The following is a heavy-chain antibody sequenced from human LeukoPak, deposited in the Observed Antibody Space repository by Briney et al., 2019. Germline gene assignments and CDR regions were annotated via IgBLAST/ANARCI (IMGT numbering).Heavy chain of an antibody. V-gene: IGHV4-4*07. CDR1: GGSISSYY. J-gene: IGHJ4*02. Sequence: SETLSLTCTVSGGSISSYYWRWIRQPAGKGLEWIGRIYTSGSTNYNPSLKSRVTMSVDTSKNQFSLKLSSVTAADTAVYYCARDRYNWNDNNYYFDYWGQGTLVTVSS. CDR2: IYTSGST. CDR3: ARDRYNWNDNNYYFDY. D-gene: IGHD1-1*01.